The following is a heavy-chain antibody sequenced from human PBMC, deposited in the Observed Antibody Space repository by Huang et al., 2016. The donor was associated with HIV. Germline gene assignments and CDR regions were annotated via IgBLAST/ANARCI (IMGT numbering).Heavy chain of an antibody. V-gene: IGHV1-3*01. CDR3: ARDPLDIRRHFDF. CDR2: SKGGNGDT. Sequence: QVQLVQSGAEVKKPGPSVKVSCKTSGYTFSSHALHWLRQAPGQSPEWMGCSKGGNGDTKESQKLQGRVAITSDTSANIGDMELNSLVSEDTAVYYWARDPLDIRRHFDFWGQGSLVTVSS. CDR1: GYTFSSHA. D-gene: IGHD3-3*01. J-gene: IGHJ4*02.